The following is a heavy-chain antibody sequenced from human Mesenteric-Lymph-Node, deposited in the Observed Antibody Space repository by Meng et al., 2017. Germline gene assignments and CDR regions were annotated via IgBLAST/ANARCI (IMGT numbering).Heavy chain of an antibody. V-gene: IGHV3-33*01. CDR3: ATSIMAAGTIDY. J-gene: IGHJ4*02. D-gene: IGHD6-13*01. CDR1: GFTFSTYA. Sequence: GESLKISCAASGFTFSTYAMHWVRQAPGKGLEWVAVIWSNGINKYYADSVKGRFTISRDNSKNTLYVQMNSLRAEDTAVYYCATSIMAAGTIDYWGQGTLVTVSS. CDR2: IWSNGINK.